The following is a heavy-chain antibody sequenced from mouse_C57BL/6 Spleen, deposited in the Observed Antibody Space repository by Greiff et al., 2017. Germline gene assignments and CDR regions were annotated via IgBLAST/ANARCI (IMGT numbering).Heavy chain of an antibody. D-gene: IGHD1-1*01. V-gene: IGHV1-42*01. CDR3: ARFHYYGSSYVIDY. Sequence: EVKLMESGPELVKPGASVKISCKASGYSFTGYYMNWVKQSPEKSLEWIGEINPSTGGTTYNQKFKAKATLTVDKSSSTAYMQLKSLTSEDSAVYYCARFHYYGSSYVIDYWGQGTTLTVSS. CDR1: GYSFTGYY. J-gene: IGHJ2*01. CDR2: INPSTGGT.